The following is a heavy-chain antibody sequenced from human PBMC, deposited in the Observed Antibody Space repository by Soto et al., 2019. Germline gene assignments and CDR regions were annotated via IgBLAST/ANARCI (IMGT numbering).Heavy chain of an antibody. Sequence: QITLKESGPTLVKPTQPLTLTCTFSGLSLSTSCVGVGWSRQPPGKALMLFALTYWDDDKRYSPSPKSRLTITKGTSTNQGVLTMTNMDRVDTATYDCAHGYYDFWSGYYQLFGWFDPWGQGTMVTVSS. V-gene: IGHV2-5*02. J-gene: IGHJ5*02. CDR2: TYWDDDK. CDR1: GLSLSTSCVG. CDR3: AHGYYDFWSGYYQLFGWFDP. D-gene: IGHD3-3*01.